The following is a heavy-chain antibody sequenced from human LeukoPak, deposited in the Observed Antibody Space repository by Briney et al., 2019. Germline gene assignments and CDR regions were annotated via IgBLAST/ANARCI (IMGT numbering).Heavy chain of an antibody. CDR3: AKRRVGGDAFDI. Sequence: GGSLRLSCAAFGFTFSTYAMSWVRQAPGKGLEWVSVSSGSGSSTYYADSVKGRFTISRDNSKNTLYLQMSSLRAEDTAVYYCAKRRVGGDAFDIWGQGTVVTVSS. J-gene: IGHJ3*02. CDR2: SSGSGSST. V-gene: IGHV3-23*01. D-gene: IGHD4-23*01. CDR1: GFTFSTYA.